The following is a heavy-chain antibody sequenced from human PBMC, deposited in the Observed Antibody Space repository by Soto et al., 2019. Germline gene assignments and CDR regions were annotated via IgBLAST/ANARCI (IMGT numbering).Heavy chain of an antibody. V-gene: IGHV4-31*03. D-gene: IGHD3-10*01. J-gene: IGHJ6*02. CDR2: IYYSGST. CDR3: ARGAWFGELFWGMDV. CDR1: GGSISSGGYY. Sequence: QVQLQESGPGLVKPSQTLSLTCTVSGGSISSGGYYWSWIRQHPGKGLEWIGYIYYSGSTYYNPSLKSRVTKSVDTSKNQFSLKLSSVTAADTAVYYCARGAWFGELFWGMDVWGQGTTVTVSS.